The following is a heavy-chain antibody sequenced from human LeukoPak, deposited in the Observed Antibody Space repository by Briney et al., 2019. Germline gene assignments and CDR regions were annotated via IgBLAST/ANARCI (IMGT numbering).Heavy chain of an antibody. CDR1: GYSFTTYD. D-gene: IGHD2-21*02. J-gene: IGHJ4*02. Sequence: ASVKVSCKASGYSFTTYDINWVRQATGQGLEWMGWMNPNSGNTGYAQRFQGRVTMTRDTSISTAYMELNSLTSEDTAVYYCASLPQYCGGDCYTDYWGQGTLVTVSS. CDR2: MNPNSGNT. CDR3: ASLPQYCGGDCYTDY. V-gene: IGHV1-8*01.